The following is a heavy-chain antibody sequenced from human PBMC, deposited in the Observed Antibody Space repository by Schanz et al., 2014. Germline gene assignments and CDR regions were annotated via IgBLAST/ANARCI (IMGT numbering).Heavy chain of an antibody. CDR1: GFTFSSYG. J-gene: IGHJ4*02. Sequence: QVQLVESGGCVVQFGRSLRLSCVASGFTFSSYGMHWVRQAPGKGLEWVAVIWYDENNKYYADSVKGRFTMSRDNAKNSMYLHMKSLRGEDTAVYYCARDNYYGSGSCAYWGQGTLVTVSA. V-gene: IGHV3-33*01. D-gene: IGHD3-10*01. CDR3: ARDNYYGSGSCAY. CDR2: IWYDENNK.